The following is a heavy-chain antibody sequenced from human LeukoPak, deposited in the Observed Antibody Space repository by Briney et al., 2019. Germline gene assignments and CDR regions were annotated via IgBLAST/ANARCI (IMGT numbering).Heavy chain of an antibody. D-gene: IGHD4-17*01. CDR2: ISGSGGRT. J-gene: IGHJ4*02. CDR3: AKDALSFNGDWFDY. CDR1: GFTFTNYA. V-gene: IGHV3-23*01. Sequence: GGSLRLSCAASGFTFTNYAMNWVRQAPGKGLEWVSVISGSGGRTYYADFVKGRFTISRDNSKNTVYLQMNSLRADDAAVYYCAKDALSFNGDWFDYWGQGTLVTVSS.